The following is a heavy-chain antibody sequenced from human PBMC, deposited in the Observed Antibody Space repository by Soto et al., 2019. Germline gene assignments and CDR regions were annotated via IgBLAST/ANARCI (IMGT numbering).Heavy chain of an antibody. CDR3: ARTTPGSYDAFDI. V-gene: IGHV4-59*01. CDR2: IYYSGST. J-gene: IGHJ3*02. CDR1: GGSISSYY. Sequence: PSETLSLTCTVSGGSISSYYWSWIRQPPGKGLEWIGYIYYSGSTNYNPSLKSRVTISVDTSKNQFSLKLSSVTAADTAVYYCARTTPGSYDAFDIWGQGTMVTVSS. D-gene: IGHD1-26*01.